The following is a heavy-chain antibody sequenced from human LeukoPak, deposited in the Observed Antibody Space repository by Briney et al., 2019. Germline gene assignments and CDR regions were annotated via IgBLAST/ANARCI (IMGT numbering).Heavy chain of an antibody. CDR1: GFTFTSYA. D-gene: IGHD6-19*01. V-gene: IGHV3-23*01. CDR3: AKEGYSSGWYGDY. J-gene: IGHJ4*02. CDR2: IGGSGVNT. Sequence: PGGSLRPSCAASGFTFTSYAMSWVRQAPGKGLEWVSSIGGSGVNTYYADSVKGRFTISRDNSKNTLYLQMNSLRAEDTAVYYCAKEGYSSGWYGDYWGQGTLVTVSS.